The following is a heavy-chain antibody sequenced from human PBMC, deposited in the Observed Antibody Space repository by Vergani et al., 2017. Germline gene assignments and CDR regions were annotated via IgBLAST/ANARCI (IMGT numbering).Heavy chain of an antibody. CDR3: ARGETPDIVVVVAAARNSFDL. CDR1: GGSFSGYY. Sequence: QVQLQQWGAGLLKPSEPLSLTCAVYGGSFSGYYWSWIRQPPGKGLGWIGEINHSGSTNYNPSLKSRVTISVDTSKNQFSLKLSSVTAADTAVYYWARGETPDIVVVVAAARNSFDLWGQGTLVTVSS. V-gene: IGHV4-34*01. CDR2: INHSGST. D-gene: IGHD2-15*01. J-gene: IGHJ5*02.